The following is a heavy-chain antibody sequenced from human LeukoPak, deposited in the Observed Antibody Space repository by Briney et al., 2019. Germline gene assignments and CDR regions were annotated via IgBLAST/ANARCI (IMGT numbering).Heavy chain of an antibody. CDR3: ARGSYYDSSGYPITNWFDP. CDR2: ISGSGGST. D-gene: IGHD3-22*01. J-gene: IGHJ5*02. V-gene: IGHV3-23*01. Sequence: GGSLRLSCAASGFTLSSYAMSWVRQAPGKGLEWVSAISGSGGSTYYADSVKGRFTISRDNAKNSLYLQMNSLRDEDTAVYYCARGSYYDSSGYPITNWFDPWGQGTLVTVSS. CDR1: GFTLSSYA.